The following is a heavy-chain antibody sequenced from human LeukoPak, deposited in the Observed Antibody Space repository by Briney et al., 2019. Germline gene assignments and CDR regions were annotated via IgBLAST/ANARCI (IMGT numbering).Heavy chain of an antibody. CDR3: ARGFSRIAAAGTCFDY. CDR2: ISSSSSTI. V-gene: IGHV3-48*02. CDR1: GFTFSSYS. D-gene: IGHD6-13*01. Sequence: GGSLRLSCAASGFTFSSYSMNWVRQAPGKGLEWVSYISSSSSTIYYADSVKGRFTISRDNAKNSLYLQMNSLRDEDTAVYYCARGFSRIAAAGTCFDYWGQGTLVTVSS. J-gene: IGHJ4*02.